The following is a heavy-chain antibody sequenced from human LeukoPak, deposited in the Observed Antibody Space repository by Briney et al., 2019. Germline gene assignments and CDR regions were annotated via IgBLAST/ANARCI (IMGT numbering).Heavy chain of an antibody. J-gene: IGHJ5*02. CDR3: AREATVTTRFDP. CDR2: IWYDGSNK. V-gene: IGHV3-33*01. D-gene: IGHD4-11*01. CDR1: GFTFSSYG. Sequence: PGGSLRLSCAASGFTFSSYGMHWVRQAPGKGLEWVAVIWYDGSNKYYADSVKGRFTISRDNSKNTLYLQMNSLRAEDTAVYYCAREATVTTRFDPWGQGTLVTVSS.